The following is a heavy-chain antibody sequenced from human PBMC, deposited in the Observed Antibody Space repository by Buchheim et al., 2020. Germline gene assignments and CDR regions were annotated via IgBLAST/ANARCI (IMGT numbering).Heavy chain of an antibody. CDR2: INPSAGST. D-gene: IGHD1-26*01. Sequence: QVQLVQSGAEVKEPGASVKVSCKASGYTFTSYYMHWVRQAPGQGLEWMGVINPSAGSTTYAQKFQGRLTMTRGTSTTTVYMEVGSLRVEDTAVYFCARAASSGRRFDYWGQGT. J-gene: IGHJ4*02. V-gene: IGHV1-46*01. CDR1: GYTFTSYY. CDR3: ARAASSGRRFDY.